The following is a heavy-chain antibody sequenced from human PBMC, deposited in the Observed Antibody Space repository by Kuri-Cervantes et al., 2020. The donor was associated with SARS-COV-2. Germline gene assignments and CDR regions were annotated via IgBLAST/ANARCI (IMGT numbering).Heavy chain of an antibody. CDR1: GFTFDDYG. V-gene: IGHV3-20*04. CDR3: ARGDIAVDGALDY. Sequence: GGSLRLSCAASGFTFDDYGMSWVSQAPGKGLEWVSGINWNGGSTGYADSVKGRFTISRDNAKNSLYPQMNSLRAEDTALYYCARGDIAVDGALDYWGQGTLVTVSS. J-gene: IGHJ4*02. D-gene: IGHD6-19*01. CDR2: INWNGGST.